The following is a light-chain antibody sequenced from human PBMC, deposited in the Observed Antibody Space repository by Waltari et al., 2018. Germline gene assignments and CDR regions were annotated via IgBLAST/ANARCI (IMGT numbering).Light chain of an antibody. CDR3: SSSTSSSTCV. Sequence: WCQKDPGKDTKLMIYDVKQPPSGVCNRFSDSESGNTASLTICGLQAEDEAEYPCSSSTSSSTCVFGGGTKLTV. V-gene: IGLV2-14*04. J-gene: IGLJ3*02. CDR2: DVK.